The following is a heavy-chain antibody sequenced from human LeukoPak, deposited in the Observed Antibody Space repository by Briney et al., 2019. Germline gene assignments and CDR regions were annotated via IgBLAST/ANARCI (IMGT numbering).Heavy chain of an antibody. CDR2: FYYSGST. J-gene: IGHJ4*02. D-gene: IGHD4-17*01. CDR1: GGSISSYY. V-gene: IGHV4-59*12. Sequence: SETLSLTCTVSGGSISSYYWSWIRQPPGKGLEWIGYFYYSGSTNYNPSLKSRVTISVDTSKNQFSLKLSSVTAADTAVYYCARGGKDYGDYGEGDYWGQGTLVTVSS. CDR3: ARGGKDYGDYGEGDY.